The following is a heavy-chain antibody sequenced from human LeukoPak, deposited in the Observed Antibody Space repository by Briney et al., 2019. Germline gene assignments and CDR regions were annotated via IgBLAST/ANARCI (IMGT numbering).Heavy chain of an antibody. CDR2: INPSGGST. Sequence: GASVKVSCKASGYTFTSYYMHWVRQAPGQGLEWMGIINPSGGSTSYAQKFQGRVTMTRDMSTSTVYMELSSLRSEDTAVYYCARAWVGYYYYMDVWGKGTTVTVSS. V-gene: IGHV1-46*01. CDR1: GYTFTSYY. J-gene: IGHJ6*03. D-gene: IGHD2-15*01. CDR3: ARAWVGYYYYMDV.